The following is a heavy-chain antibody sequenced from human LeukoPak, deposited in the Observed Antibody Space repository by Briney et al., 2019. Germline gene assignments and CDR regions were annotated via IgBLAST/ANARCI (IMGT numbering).Heavy chain of an antibody. CDR2: IYYSGST. Sequence: SETLSLTCTVSGGSISSGGYYWSWIRQPPGKGLEWIVYIYYSGSTYYNPSLQSRVIISVDTSKNQFSLKLTSVTAADTAVYYCARALYSMTTVTTEYWFDYWGQGTLVTVSS. V-gene: IGHV4-30-4*01. J-gene: IGHJ4*02. D-gene: IGHD4-17*01. CDR1: GGSISSGGYY. CDR3: ARALYSMTTVTTEYWFDY.